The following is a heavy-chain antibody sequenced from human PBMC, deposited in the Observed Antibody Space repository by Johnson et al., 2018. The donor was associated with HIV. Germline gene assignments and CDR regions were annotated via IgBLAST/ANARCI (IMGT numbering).Heavy chain of an antibody. D-gene: IGHD1-26*01. CDR3: AKERDSGSYFDAFDI. CDR1: GFTFDDYG. J-gene: IGHJ3*02. V-gene: IGHV3-20*04. Sequence: VQLVESGGGVVRPGGSLRLSCAAAGFTFDDYGMSWVRQAPGKGLEWVSGINWNGGRTGYVDSMKGRFTISRDNAKNSLYLQMNSLRAEDTAVYYCAKERDSGSYFDAFDIWDQGTMVTVSS. CDR2: INWNGGRT.